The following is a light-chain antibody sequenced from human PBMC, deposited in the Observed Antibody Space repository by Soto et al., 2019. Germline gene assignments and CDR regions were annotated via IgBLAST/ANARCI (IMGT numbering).Light chain of an antibody. Sequence: DIQMTQSPSSLSASVGDRVTITCRASQSISSYLNWYQQKPGKAPELLIYAASTLQSGVPSRFSGSGSGTDFTLTISCLQSEDFATYYCQQYYSFPLTFGQGTRLEIK. CDR3: QQYYSFPLT. V-gene: IGKV1-39*01. CDR1: QSISSY. J-gene: IGKJ5*01. CDR2: AAS.